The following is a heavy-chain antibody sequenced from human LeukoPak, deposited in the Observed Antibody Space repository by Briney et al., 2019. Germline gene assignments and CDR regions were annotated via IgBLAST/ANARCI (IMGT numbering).Heavy chain of an antibody. CDR2: ISSSGSTI. CDR1: GFTFSDYY. J-gene: IGHJ4*02. V-gene: IGHV3-11*01. D-gene: IGHD4-23*01. Sequence: GGSLRLSCAASGFTFSDYYMSWIRQAPGKGLEWVSYISSSGSTIYYADSVRGRFTISRDNAKNSLYLQMNSLRAEDTAVYYCATSLTTVVTGGFDYWGQGTLVTVSS. CDR3: ATSLTTVVTGGFDY.